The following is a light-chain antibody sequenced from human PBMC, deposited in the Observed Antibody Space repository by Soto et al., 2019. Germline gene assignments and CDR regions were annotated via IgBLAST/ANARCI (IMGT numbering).Light chain of an antibody. CDR1: SSDVGGYNY. V-gene: IGLV2-8*01. J-gene: IGLJ2*01. CDR3: SSYAGRNNVV. CDR2: EVS. Sequence: QSVLSQPPSASGSPGQSVTISCTGTSSDVGGYNYVSWYQQDPGKAPKLMIYEVSKRPSGVPYRFSGSKSGNTASLTVSGLQAEDDSDYYCSSYAGRNNVVCGGGTKVTVL.